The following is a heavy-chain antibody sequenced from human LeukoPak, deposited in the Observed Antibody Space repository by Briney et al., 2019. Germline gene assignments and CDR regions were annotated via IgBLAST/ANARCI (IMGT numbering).Heavy chain of an antibody. CDR3: ARHSIAFDV. CDR1: GGSISYSSYY. V-gene: IGHV4-39*01. D-gene: IGHD2-2*01. Sequence: SETLSLTCTVSGGSISYSSYYWGWIRQPPGKALEWIGSIYYSGSTYYNPSLKSRVTISVDTPKSQFSLKLSSVTAADTAVYYCARHSIAFDVWGQGTMVTVSS. J-gene: IGHJ3*01. CDR2: IYYSGST.